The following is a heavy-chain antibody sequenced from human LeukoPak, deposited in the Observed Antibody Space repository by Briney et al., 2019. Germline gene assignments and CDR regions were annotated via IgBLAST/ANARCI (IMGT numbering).Heavy chain of an antibody. CDR1: GYIFTNYW. J-gene: IGHJ4*02. V-gene: IGHV5-51*01. Sequence: PGESLKISCKGSGYIFTNYWIGWVRQMPGIGLEWTGIIYPGDSDFKYSPSFQGQVTISAEKSISTAYLQWSSLKASDTALYYCASRKEGMATAGFDYWGQGTLVTVSS. CDR2: IYPGDSDF. CDR3: ASRKEGMATAGFDY. D-gene: IGHD5-24*01.